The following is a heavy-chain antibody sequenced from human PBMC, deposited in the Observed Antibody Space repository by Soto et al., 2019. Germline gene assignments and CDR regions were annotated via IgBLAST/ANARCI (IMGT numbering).Heavy chain of an antibody. CDR1: GYSFTSYW. J-gene: IGHJ6*02. CDR3: ARTAAAGKYYYGVDV. D-gene: IGHD6-13*01. Sequence: PGESLKISCKGSGYSFTSYWIGWVRQMPGKGLEWMGIIYPGDSDTRYSPYFQGQVTISADKSISTAYLQWSSLNASDTAIYYCARTAAAGKYYYGVDVWGQGTTVTVSS. CDR2: IYPGDSDT. V-gene: IGHV5-51*01.